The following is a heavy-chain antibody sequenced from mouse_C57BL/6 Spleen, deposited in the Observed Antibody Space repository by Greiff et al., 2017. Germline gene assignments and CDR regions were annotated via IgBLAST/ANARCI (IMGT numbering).Heavy chain of an antibody. D-gene: IGHD5-1-1*01. Sequence: QVQLKQPGAELVKPGASVKLSCKASGYTFTSYWMHWVKQRPGRGLEWIGRIDPNSGGTKYNEKFKSKATLTVDKPSSTAYMQLSSLTSEDSAVYYCTSPNTCSNYGYFDVWGTGTTVTVSS. J-gene: IGHJ1*03. V-gene: IGHV1-72*01. CDR2: IDPNSGGT. CDR3: TSPNTCSNYGYFDV. CDR1: GYTFTSYW.